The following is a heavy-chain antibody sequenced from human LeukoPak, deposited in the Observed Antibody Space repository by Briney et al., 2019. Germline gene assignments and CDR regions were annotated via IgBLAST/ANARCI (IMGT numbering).Heavy chain of an antibody. D-gene: IGHD1-26*01. Sequence: GGSLRLSCAASGFTFSNAWMSWVRQAPGKGLEWVANIKQGGSEKYYVDSVKGRFTISRDNAKNSLYLQMNSLRAEDTAVYYCARDEAASGSPDYWGQGTLVTVFS. CDR3: ARDEAASGSPDY. CDR1: GFTFSNAW. CDR2: IKQGGSEK. J-gene: IGHJ4*02. V-gene: IGHV3-7*01.